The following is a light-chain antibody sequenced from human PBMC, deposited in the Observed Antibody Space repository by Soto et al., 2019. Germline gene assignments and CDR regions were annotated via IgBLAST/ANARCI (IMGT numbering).Light chain of an antibody. J-gene: IGLJ2*01. Sequence: QPVLTQPPSASASLGASVTLTCTLSSGYSNYKVDWYQQRPGKGPRFVMRVGTGGIVGSKGDGIPDRFSVLGSGLNRYLTIKNIHEEDESDYHCGADHGSGSNFYAVFGGGTQLTVL. CDR2: VGTGGIVG. V-gene: IGLV9-49*01. CDR3: GADHGSGSNFYAV. CDR1: SGYSNYK.